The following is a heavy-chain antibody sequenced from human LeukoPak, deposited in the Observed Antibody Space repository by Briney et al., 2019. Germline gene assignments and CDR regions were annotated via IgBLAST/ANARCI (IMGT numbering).Heavy chain of an antibody. J-gene: IGHJ4*02. D-gene: IGHD2-2*01. CDR1: AFTFSSYA. Sequence: GSLRLSCAASAFTFSSYAMSWVRQAPGKGLEWVSAISGSGGSTYYADSVKGRFTISRDNSKNTLYLQMNSLRAEDTAVYYCAKARVVPAAPDHYFDYWGQGTLVTVSS. CDR2: ISGSGGST. CDR3: AKARVVPAAPDHYFDY. V-gene: IGHV3-23*01.